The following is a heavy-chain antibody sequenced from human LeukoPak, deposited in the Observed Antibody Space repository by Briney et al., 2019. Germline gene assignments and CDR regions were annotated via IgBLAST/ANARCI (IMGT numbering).Heavy chain of an antibody. CDR3: AREDVHISVAASGAFDI. CDR1: GFTFNNYW. D-gene: IGHD6-19*01. V-gene: IGHV3-74*01. J-gene: IGHJ3*02. CDR2: IISDGSST. Sequence: PGGSLRLSCAASGFTFNNYWMRWVRQAPGKGLVWVSRIISDGSSTNYAASVKGRFTISRDNAKNTLYLQMNSLRAEDTAVYYCAREDVHISVAASGAFDIWGQGTMVTVSS.